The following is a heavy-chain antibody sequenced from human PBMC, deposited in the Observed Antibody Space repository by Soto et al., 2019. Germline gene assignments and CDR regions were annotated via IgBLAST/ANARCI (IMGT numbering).Heavy chain of an antibody. CDR2: ISGSGGST. V-gene: IGHV3-23*01. CDR1: GFTFSSYA. CDR3: AKGKQVVVGATLNRFAP. Sequence: EVQLLESGGGLVQPGGSLRLSCAASGFTFSSYAMSWVRQAPGKGLEWVSAISGSGGSTYYADSVKGRFTITRDNCKNPLNLQMNSMKAAVTAVYYCAKGKQVVVGATLNRFAPWGRETLMTVSS. D-gene: IGHD2-15*01. J-gene: IGHJ5*02.